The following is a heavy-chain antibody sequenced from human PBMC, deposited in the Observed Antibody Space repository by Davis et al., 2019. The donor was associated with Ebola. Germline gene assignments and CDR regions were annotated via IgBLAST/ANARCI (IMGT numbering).Heavy chain of an antibody. D-gene: IGHD6-19*01. J-gene: IGHJ6*02. Sequence: GESLKISCAASGFTFSDYYMSWIRQAPGKGLEWVSYISSSSSYTNYADSVKGRFTISRDNAKNSLYLQMNSLRAEDTAVYYCARDGSGWYDYYYGMDVWGQGTTVTVSS. CDR2: ISSSSSYT. CDR3: ARDGSGWYDYYYGMDV. V-gene: IGHV3-11*06. CDR1: GFTFSDYY.